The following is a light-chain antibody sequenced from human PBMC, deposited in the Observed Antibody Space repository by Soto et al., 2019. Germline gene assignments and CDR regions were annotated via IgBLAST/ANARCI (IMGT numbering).Light chain of an antibody. Sequence: EIVLTQSPGTLSLSPGERATLSCRASQSVSSSYLAWYQQKPGQAPSLLIYDASSRATGMPDRFSGSGSGTDFTLTISRLEPEDFTVYYCQQYGSSPLTFGPGTEVDV. J-gene: IGKJ3*01. CDR1: QSVSSSY. V-gene: IGKV3-20*01. CDR3: QQYGSSPLT. CDR2: DAS.